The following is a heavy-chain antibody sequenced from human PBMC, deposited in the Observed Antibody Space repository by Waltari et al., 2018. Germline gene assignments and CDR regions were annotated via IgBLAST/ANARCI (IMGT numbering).Heavy chain of an antibody. J-gene: IGHJ4*02. CDR2: INSDGGST. V-gene: IGHV3-74*01. D-gene: IGHD3-9*01. Sequence: EVQLVESGGGLVQPGGSLRLSCAASGFTFSSYWMHWVRQAPGKGLVWVSRINSDGGSTCYADSVKGRFTISRDNAKNTLYLQMNSLRAEDTAVYYCAREEVFDWLLLDYWGQGTLVTVSS. CDR3: AREEVFDWLLLDY. CDR1: GFTFSSYW.